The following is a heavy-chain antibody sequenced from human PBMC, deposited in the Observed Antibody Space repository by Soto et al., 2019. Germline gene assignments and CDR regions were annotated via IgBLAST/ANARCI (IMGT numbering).Heavy chain of an antibody. D-gene: IGHD6-13*01. V-gene: IGHV3-23*01. CDR3: ASPKVTSSWSSDY. J-gene: IGHJ4*02. Sequence: GGSLRLSCAASGFTFSAYAMAWVRQTTGKGLEWVSSISGNSDYTFYADSVKGLFTIFRDNSKNTLYLEMNSLRVADTAVYYCASPKVTSSWSSDYWGQGTLVTVSS. CDR2: ISGNSDYT. CDR1: GFTFSAYA.